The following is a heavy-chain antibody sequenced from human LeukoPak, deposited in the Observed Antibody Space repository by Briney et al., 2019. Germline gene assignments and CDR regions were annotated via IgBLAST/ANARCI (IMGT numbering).Heavy chain of an antibody. CDR1: GFTFNNYA. D-gene: IGHD3-22*01. J-gene: IGHJ4*02. V-gene: IGHV3-23*01. CDR2: IFGSSGSA. Sequence: GGSLRLSCTASGFTFNNYAMYWVRQAPRKGLEWVAGIFGSSGSAHYADSVKGRFTISRDNSKNTVYLQMDSLRGEDTALYYCTKTTTGYSSGQYPGWPADHWGQGALVTVSS. CDR3: TKTTTGYSSGQYPGWPADH.